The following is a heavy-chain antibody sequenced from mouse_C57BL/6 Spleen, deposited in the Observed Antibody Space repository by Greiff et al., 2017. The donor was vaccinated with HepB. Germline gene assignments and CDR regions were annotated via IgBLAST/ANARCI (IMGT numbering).Heavy chain of an antibody. CDR2: IYPGSGST. CDR1: GYTFTSYW. CDR3: AREGIELRGYYYAMDY. V-gene: IGHV1-55*01. J-gene: IGHJ4*01. D-gene: IGHD1-3*01. Sequence: QVQLQQPGAELVKPGASVKMSCKASGYTFTSYWITWVKQRPGQGLEWIGDIYPGSGSTNYNEKFKSKATLTVDTSSSTAYMQLSSLTSEDSAVYYCAREGIELRGYYYAMDYWGQGTSVTVSS.